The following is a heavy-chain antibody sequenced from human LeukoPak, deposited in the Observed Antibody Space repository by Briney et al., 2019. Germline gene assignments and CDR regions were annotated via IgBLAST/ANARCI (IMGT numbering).Heavy chain of an antibody. Sequence: PGGSLGLSCAASGFPFSSYAMSWVRQAPGKGLEWVSLISSSGASTYYADSVKGRFTISRDNSKHTLYLQMNGLRAEDTAVYFCAKSLDRHSSGDNFDYWGQGTLVTVSS. CDR1: GFPFSSYA. V-gene: IGHV3-23*01. CDR2: ISSSGAST. J-gene: IGHJ4*02. D-gene: IGHD6-25*01. CDR3: AKSLDRHSSGDNFDY.